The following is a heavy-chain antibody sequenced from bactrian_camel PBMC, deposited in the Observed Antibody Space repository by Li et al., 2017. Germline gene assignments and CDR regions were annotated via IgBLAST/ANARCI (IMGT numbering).Heavy chain of an antibody. CDR1: GFTSNGCN. J-gene: IGHJ4*01. V-gene: IGHV3S55*01. CDR2: ISSAGDT. D-gene: IGHD3*01. Sequence: VQLVESGGGSVQAGGSLSVSCTVPGFTSNGCNMDWYRQTAGKQREWVSSISSAGDTDYADSVKGRFTISRDNAKDTLYLQMNSLKSEDTAVYYCALGSSRQATMTARGKGTQVTVS.